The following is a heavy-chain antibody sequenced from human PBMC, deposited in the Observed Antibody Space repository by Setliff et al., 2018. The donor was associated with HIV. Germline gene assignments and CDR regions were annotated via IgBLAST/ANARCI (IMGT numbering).Heavy chain of an antibody. CDR2: ISGIGGST. Sequence: PGGSLRLSCAASGFIFNNYAMSWVRQAPGKGLEWVSAISGIGGSTYYADSVKGRFTISRDNSKNTLFLQMNGLRAEDTAVYYCAKVGVSDYDYVGYFDFWGQGTLVTVSS. D-gene: IGHD5-12*01. J-gene: IGHJ4*02. CDR1: GFIFNNYA. CDR3: AKVGVSDYDYVGYFDF. V-gene: IGHV3-23*01.